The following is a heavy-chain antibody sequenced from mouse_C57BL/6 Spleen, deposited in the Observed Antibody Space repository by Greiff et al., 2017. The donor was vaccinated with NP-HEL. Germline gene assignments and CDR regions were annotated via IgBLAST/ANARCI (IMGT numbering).Heavy chain of an antibody. CDR2: INYDGSST. Sequence: EVKLVESEGGLVQPGSSMKLSCTASGFTFSDYYMAWVRQVPEKGLEWVANINYDGSSTYYLDSLKSRFIISRDNAKNILYLQMSSLKSEDTATYYCARAYGYDGAMDYWGQGTSVTVSS. CDR1: GFTFSDYY. D-gene: IGHD2-2*01. V-gene: IGHV5-16*01. CDR3: ARAYGYDGAMDY. J-gene: IGHJ4*01.